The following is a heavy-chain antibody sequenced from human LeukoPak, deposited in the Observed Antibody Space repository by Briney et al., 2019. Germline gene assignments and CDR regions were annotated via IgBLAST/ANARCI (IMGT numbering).Heavy chain of an antibody. D-gene: IGHD3-22*01. CDR1: GYTFTSYG. Sequence: ASVKVSCKASGYTFTSYGISWVRQAPGQGLEWMGWISAYNGNTNYAQKPQGRVTMTTDTSTSTAYMELRSLRSDDTAVYYCARSPRRDSSGYYFDYWGQGTLVTVSS. V-gene: IGHV1-18*01. CDR3: ARSPRRDSSGYYFDY. J-gene: IGHJ4*02. CDR2: ISAYNGNT.